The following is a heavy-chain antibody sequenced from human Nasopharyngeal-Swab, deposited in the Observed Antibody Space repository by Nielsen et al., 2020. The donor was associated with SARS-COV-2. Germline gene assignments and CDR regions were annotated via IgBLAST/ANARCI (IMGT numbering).Heavy chain of an antibody. V-gene: IGHV4-31*03. Sequence: SETLSLTCTVSGGSISSGGYYWSWIRQHPGKGLEWIGYIYYSGSTYYNPSLMSRVTISVDTSKNQFSLKLSSVTAADTAVYYCARAVITMIVVVNAFDIWGQGTMVTVSS. CDR3: ARAVITMIVVVNAFDI. D-gene: IGHD3-22*01. CDR1: GGSISSGGYY. J-gene: IGHJ3*02. CDR2: IYYSGST.